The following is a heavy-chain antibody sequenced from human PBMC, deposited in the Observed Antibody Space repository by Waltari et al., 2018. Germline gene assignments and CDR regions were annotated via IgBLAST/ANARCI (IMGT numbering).Heavy chain of an antibody. V-gene: IGHV4-38-2*01. CDR1: GYSISSGYY. Sequence: QVQLQESGPGLVKPSETLSLTCAVSGYSISSGYYWGWIRQPPGKGLEWIGSIYHSGSTYYNPSLKSRVTISVDTSKNQFSLKLSSVTAADTAVYYCANHYGDYGPGPFDYWGQGTLVTVSS. J-gene: IGHJ4*02. CDR3: ANHYGDYGPGPFDY. D-gene: IGHD4-17*01. CDR2: IYHSGST.